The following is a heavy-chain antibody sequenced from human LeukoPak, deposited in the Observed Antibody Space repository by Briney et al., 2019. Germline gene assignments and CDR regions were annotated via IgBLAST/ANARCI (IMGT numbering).Heavy chain of an antibody. CDR3: ARSGSAGSVDS. V-gene: IGHV3-7*01. CDR1: GFTFSSYA. D-gene: IGHD3-10*01. Sequence: PGGSLRLSCAASGFTFSSYAMSWVRLTPGKGLEWVANINNDGKEKYYVDSVKGRFTISRDNAKNSLYLQMNSLTVEDTSIFYCARSGSAGSVDSWGQGSLVTVSS. CDR2: INNDGKEK. J-gene: IGHJ4*02.